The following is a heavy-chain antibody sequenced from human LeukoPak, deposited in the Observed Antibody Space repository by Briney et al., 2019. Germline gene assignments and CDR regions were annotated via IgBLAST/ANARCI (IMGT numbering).Heavy chain of an antibody. V-gene: IGHV1-2*02. D-gene: IGHD3-22*01. CDR1: GYTFTAYY. J-gene: IGHJ3*02. Sequence: ASVKVSCKASGYTFTAYYIHWVRQAPGQGLEWMGWINPNSADTRYIQKFQGRVTMTRDTSISTAYMELSRLTPDDTAVYYCARDNYSTMNAFDIWGQGTMVTISS. CDR2: INPNSADT. CDR3: ARDNYSTMNAFDI.